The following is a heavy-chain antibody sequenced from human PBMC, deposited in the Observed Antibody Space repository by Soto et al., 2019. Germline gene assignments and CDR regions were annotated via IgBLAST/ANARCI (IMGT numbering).Heavy chain of an antibody. CDR3: ARRGKYYDILTGYYYHQYYFDY. CDR2: IYPGDSDT. J-gene: IGHJ4*02. Sequence: PRESLKISCKGSGYSFTSYWIGWVRQMPGKGLEWMGIIYPGDSDTRYSPSFQGQVTISADKSISTAYLQWSSLKASDTAMYYCARRGKYYDILTGYYYHQYYFDYWGQGTLVTVSS. D-gene: IGHD3-9*01. V-gene: IGHV5-51*01. CDR1: GYSFTSYW.